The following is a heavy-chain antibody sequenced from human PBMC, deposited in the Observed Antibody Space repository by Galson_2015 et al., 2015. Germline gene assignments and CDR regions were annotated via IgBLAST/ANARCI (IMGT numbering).Heavy chain of an antibody. J-gene: IGHJ4*02. D-gene: IGHD3-10*01. CDR1: GFTFSSYA. Sequence: SLRLSCAASGFTFSSYAMSWVRQAPGKGLEWVSAISGSGGSTYYADSVKGRFTISRDNSKNTLYLQMNSLRAEDTAVYYCAKGYYYGSGSYYNVPFGYWGQGTLVTVSS. CDR3: AKGYYYGSGSYYNVPFGY. V-gene: IGHV3-23*01. CDR2: ISGSGGST.